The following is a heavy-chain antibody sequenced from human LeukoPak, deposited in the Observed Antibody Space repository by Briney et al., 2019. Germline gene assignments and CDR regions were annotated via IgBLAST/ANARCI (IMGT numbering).Heavy chain of an antibody. J-gene: IGHJ5*02. Sequence: ASVEVSCKASGYTFTGYYMHWVRQAPGQGLEWMGWINPNSGGTNYAQKFQGRVTMTTDTSTSTAHMELRSLRSDDTAVYYCAREQRIVVVVAALDPWGQGTLVTVSS. V-gene: IGHV1-2*02. CDR3: AREQRIVVVVAALDP. CDR1: GYTFTGYY. CDR2: INPNSGGT. D-gene: IGHD2-15*01.